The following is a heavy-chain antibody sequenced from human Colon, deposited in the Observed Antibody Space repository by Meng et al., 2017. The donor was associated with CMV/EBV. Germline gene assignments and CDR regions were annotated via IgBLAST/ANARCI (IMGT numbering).Heavy chain of an antibody. V-gene: IGHV3-30*02. Sequence: GGSLRLSCATSGFAFSNHGMYWVRQAPGKGLEWVAFIRYDGSKKYYEDSVKGRFTISRDNSKKTMDLQRNSLRVEDTAVYYCAKDPYQELATHIWGQGTMVTVSS. D-gene: IGHD1-7*01. J-gene: IGHJ3*02. CDR1: GFAFSNHG. CDR3: AKDPYQELATHI. CDR2: IRYDGSKK.